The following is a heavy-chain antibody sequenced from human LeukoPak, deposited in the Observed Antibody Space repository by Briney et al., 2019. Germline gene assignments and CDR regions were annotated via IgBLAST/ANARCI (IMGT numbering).Heavy chain of an antibody. V-gene: IGHV4-39*01. CDR3: ARLASGSSIYYYYYMDV. Sequence: PSETLSLTCTVSGGSISSSSYYWGWIRRPPGKGLEWIGSIYYSGSTYYNPSLKSRVTISVDTSKNQFSLKLSSVTAADTAVYYCARLASGSSIYYYYYMDVWGKGTTVTVSS. CDR1: GGSISSSSYY. D-gene: IGHD3-10*01. CDR2: IYYSGST. J-gene: IGHJ6*03.